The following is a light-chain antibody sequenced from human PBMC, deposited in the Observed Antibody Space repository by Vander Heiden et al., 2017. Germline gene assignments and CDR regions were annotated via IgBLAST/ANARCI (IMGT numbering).Light chain of an antibody. V-gene: IGKV4-1*01. CDR2: WAS. Sequence: DIVMTQSPDSLAVSLGERATINCKSSQSVLYSSNNKNYLAWYQQKPGQPPKLLIYWASTRESGVPDRFSATVYRTDFTLTISSLQAVDVAVYYCQQDDTTPRWTFGQGTRVEMK. J-gene: IGKJ1*01. CDR1: QSVLYSSNNKNY. CDR3: QQDDTTPRWT.